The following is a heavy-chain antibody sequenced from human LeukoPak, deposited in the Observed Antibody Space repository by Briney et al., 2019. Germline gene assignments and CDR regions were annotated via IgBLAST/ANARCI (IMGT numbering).Heavy chain of an antibody. D-gene: IGHD5-18*01. CDR1: GFTFSSHE. CDR3: ARRRYSYGSDAFDI. J-gene: IGHJ3*02. Sequence: GGSLRLSCAASGFTFSSHEMNWVRQAPGKGLEWVSRISSSGSTMYYADSVKGRFTISRDNAKNPLYLQMNSLRAEDTAVYYCARRRYSYGSDAFDIWGQGTMVTVSS. CDR2: ISSSGSTM. V-gene: IGHV3-48*03.